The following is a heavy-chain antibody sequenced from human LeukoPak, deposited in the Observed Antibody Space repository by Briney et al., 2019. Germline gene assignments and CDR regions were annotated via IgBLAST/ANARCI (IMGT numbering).Heavy chain of an antibody. Sequence: ASVKVSCKASGYTFTSYYMHWVRQAPGQGLEWMGIINPSGGSTSYVQKFQGRVTMTRDTSTSTVYMELSSLRSEDTAVYYCARDAAPDIVVVPAAAWFDPWGQGTLVTVSS. D-gene: IGHD2-2*01. CDR3: ARDAAPDIVVVPAAAWFDP. J-gene: IGHJ5*02. CDR2: INPSGGST. CDR1: GYTFTSYY. V-gene: IGHV1-46*01.